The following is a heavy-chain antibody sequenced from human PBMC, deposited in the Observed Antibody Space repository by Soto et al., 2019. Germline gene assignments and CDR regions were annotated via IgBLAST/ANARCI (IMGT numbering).Heavy chain of an antibody. D-gene: IGHD1-26*01. J-gene: IGHJ6*02. CDR2: INPSGGST. CDR1: GYTFTSYY. CDR3: AREGGDYYYGMDV. V-gene: IGHV1-46*01. Sequence: ASLKVSCKASGYTFTSYYMHWVRQAPGQGLEWMGIINPSGGSTSYAQKFQGRVTMTRDTSTSTVYMELSSLRSEDTAVYYCAREGGDYYYGMDVWGQGTTVTVSS.